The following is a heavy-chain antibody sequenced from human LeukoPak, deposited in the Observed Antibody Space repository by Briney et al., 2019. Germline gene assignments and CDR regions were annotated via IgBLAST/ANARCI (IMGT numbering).Heavy chain of an antibody. CDR1: GGSFSGYY. CDR2: INHSGST. Sequence: SETLSLTCAVYGGSFSGYYWSWIRQPPGKGLEWIGEINHSGSTNYNPSLKSRVTISVDTSKNQFSLKLSSVTAADTAVYYCARVTTVTIWVFNDYWGQGTLVTVSS. J-gene: IGHJ4*02. V-gene: IGHV4-34*01. D-gene: IGHD4-17*01. CDR3: ARVTTVTIWVFNDY.